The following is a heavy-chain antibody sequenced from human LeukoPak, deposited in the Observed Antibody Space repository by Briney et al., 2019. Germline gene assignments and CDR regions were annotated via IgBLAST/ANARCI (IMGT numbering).Heavy chain of an antibody. CDR3: ARDAAFGVVITDAFDI. V-gene: IGHV3-7*01. CDR1: GFTFSSYW. Sequence: GGSLRLSCAASGFTFSSYWMSWIRQAPGKGLEWLANIKEDGSEKYYVDSVKGRFTISRDNAKNSLYLQMNSLRAEDTAVYYCARDAAFGVVITDAFDIWGQGTMVTVSS. J-gene: IGHJ3*02. D-gene: IGHD3-3*01. CDR2: IKEDGSEK.